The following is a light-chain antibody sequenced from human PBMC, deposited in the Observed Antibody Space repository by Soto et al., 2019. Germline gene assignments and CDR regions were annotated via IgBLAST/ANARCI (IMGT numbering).Light chain of an antibody. J-gene: IGKJ1*01. CDR2: GAS. V-gene: IGKV3-20*01. CDR1: QSVSSY. CDR3: QQYGSSPTT. Sequence: VLTQSPATLSLSPGERATLSCRASQSVSSYVAWYQQTPGQAPRLLFFGASIRATGIPDRFSGSGSGTDFTLTISRLEPEDSAVYHCQQYGSSPTTFGQGTKVDIK.